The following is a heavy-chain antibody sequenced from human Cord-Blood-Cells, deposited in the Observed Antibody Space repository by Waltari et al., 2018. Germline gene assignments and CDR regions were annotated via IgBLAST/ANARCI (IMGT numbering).Heavy chain of an antibody. CDR2: INPNSGGT. CDR1: GYTFTGYY. V-gene: IGHV1-2*02. D-gene: IGHD3-10*01. J-gene: IGHJ2*01. Sequence: QVQLVQSGAEVKKPGASVKVSCKASGYTFTGYYIHWVRPAPGQGLEWMGWINPNSGGTNYAQKFQGRVTMTRDTSISTAYMELSRLRSDDTAVYYCARDTSMVRGVMDFDLWGRGTLVTVSS. CDR3: ARDTSMVRGVMDFDL.